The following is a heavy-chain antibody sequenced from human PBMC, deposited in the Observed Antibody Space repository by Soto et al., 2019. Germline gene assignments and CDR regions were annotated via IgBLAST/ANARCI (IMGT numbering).Heavy chain of an antibody. CDR2: IYYNGNT. CDR1: GVSITSGAYY. CDR3: ARARLRAVYAFDF. V-gene: IGHV4-31*03. J-gene: IGHJ3*01. D-gene: IGHD4-17*01. Sequence: SESLSLTCTLSGVSITSGAYYWTWVRQHPGKGLEWIGYIYYNGNTYFSPSLKSRLTISIDTSKNQFSLKLSSVTAADTAMYYCARARLRAVYAFDFWGQGTMVTVSS.